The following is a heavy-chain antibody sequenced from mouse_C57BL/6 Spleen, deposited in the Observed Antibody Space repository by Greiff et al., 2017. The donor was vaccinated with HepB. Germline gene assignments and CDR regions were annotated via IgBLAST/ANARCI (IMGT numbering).Heavy chain of an antibody. CDR1: GYAFSSSW. CDR3: ARWRDYYGSSQYAMDY. D-gene: IGHD1-1*01. V-gene: IGHV1-82*01. CDR2: IYPGDGDT. Sequence: QVQLQQSGPELVKPGASVKISCKASGYAFSSSWMNWVKQRPGKGLEWIGRIYPGDGDTNYNGTFKGKATLTANKSSSTAYMQLSSLTSEYSAIYFCARWRDYYGSSQYAMDYGGQGTSVTVSS. J-gene: IGHJ4*01.